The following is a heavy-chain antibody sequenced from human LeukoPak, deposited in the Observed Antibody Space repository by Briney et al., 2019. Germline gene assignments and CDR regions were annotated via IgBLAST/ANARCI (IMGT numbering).Heavy chain of an antibody. D-gene: IGHD3/OR15-3a*01. CDR3: ARHQGLAWTGYYMGY. Sequence: KTAETLSLTCTVSGDSISSSGHYWGWVRQPPGKGLEWIGCIYYTGSTYYNPSLKSRVTISVDPSTNQFSLKLSYVTAADTTMYYCARHQGLAWTGYYMGYWGQGTLVTVSS. CDR2: IYYTGST. J-gene: IGHJ4*02. CDR1: GDSISSSGHY. V-gene: IGHV4-39*01.